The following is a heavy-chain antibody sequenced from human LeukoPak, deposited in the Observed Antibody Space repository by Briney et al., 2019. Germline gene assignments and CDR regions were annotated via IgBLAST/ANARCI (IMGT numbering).Heavy chain of an antibody. D-gene: IGHD3-9*01. CDR2: ISSDSNYI. CDR3: ARKENILTGYYDH. V-gene: IGHV3-21*01. J-gene: IGHJ5*02. Sequence: GGSLRLSCAASGFTFSSYTMNWVRQAPGKGLEWVSSISSDSNYIYYADSVKGRFTISRDNAWNSLYLQMSSLRAEDTAVYYCARKENILTGYYDHWGQGTLVTVSS. CDR1: GFTFSSYT.